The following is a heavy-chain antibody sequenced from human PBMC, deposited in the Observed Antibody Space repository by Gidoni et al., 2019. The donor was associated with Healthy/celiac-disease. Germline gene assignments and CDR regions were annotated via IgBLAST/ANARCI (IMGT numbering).Heavy chain of an antibody. CDR1: GFTFSSYW. CDR3: ARDKNYYDSSGYYYDY. Sequence: EVQLVESGGGLVQPGGSLRLSCSAAGFTFSSYWMHWVRQAPGKGRVWVSRINSDGSSTSYADSVKGRFTISRDNAKNTLYLQMNSLRAEDTAVYYCARDKNYYDSSGYYYDYWGQGTLVTVSS. D-gene: IGHD3-22*01. V-gene: IGHV3-74*01. J-gene: IGHJ4*02. CDR2: INSDGSST.